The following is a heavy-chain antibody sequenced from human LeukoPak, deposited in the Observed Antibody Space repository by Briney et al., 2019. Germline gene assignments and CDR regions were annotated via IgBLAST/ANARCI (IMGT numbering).Heavy chain of an antibody. D-gene: IGHD6-19*01. CDR3: AKDQRSIAVAGYFDY. J-gene: IGHJ4*02. CDR1: GFTFSSYG. CDR2: ISGSGGST. V-gene: IGHV3-23*01. Sequence: GALRLSFAASGFTFSSYGMSWVPQAPGKGLEWVSAISGSGGSTYYADSVKGRFTISRDNSKNTLYLQMNSLRAEDTAVYYCAKDQRSIAVAGYFDYWGQGILVTVSS.